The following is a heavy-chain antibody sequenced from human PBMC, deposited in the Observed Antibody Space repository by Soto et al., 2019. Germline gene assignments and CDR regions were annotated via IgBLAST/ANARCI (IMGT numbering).Heavy chain of an antibody. CDR3: ASRGD. CDR1: GFSVSSDF. V-gene: IGHV3-66*01. CDR2: IYPDGRT. J-gene: IGHJ4*02. D-gene: IGHD2-21*01. Sequence: EVQLVESGGGLVQPGGSLRLSCAASGFSVSSDFMIWVRQAPGKGLDWVSSIYPDGRTLHAESVKGRFTISRDSSKNTLYLQMNSLRVEDTAVYYCASRGDWGQGALVTVSS.